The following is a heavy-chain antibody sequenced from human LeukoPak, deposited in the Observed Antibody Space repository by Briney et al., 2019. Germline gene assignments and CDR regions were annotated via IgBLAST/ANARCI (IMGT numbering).Heavy chain of an antibody. D-gene: IGHD2-15*01. CDR1: GYFISSGYY. V-gene: IGHV4-38-2*02. CDR3: ARDSGTIPSGGSDNWFDP. Sequence: SEALSLTCAASGYFISSGYYWGWIRQPPGKGLEWMGSIYHGGRTYYNASLKSRVTISVDTSKNQFSLKLSSVPAADTAVYYCARDSGTIPSGGSDNWFDPWGQGTLVTVSS. J-gene: IGHJ5*02. CDR2: IYHGGRT.